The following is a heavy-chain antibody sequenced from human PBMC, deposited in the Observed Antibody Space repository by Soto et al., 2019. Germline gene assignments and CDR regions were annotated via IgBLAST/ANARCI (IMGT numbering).Heavy chain of an antibody. D-gene: IGHD2-15*01. V-gene: IGHV4-39*01. Sequence: PSETLSLTCTVSGGSISSSSYYWGWIRQPPGKGLEWIGSIYYSGSTYYNPSLKSRVTISVDTSKNQFSLKLSSVTAADTAVYYCARWIGEYVVVAATDAFDIWGQGTRVTVSS. CDR1: GGSISSSSYY. CDR3: ARWIGEYVVVAATDAFDI. J-gene: IGHJ3*02. CDR2: IYYSGST.